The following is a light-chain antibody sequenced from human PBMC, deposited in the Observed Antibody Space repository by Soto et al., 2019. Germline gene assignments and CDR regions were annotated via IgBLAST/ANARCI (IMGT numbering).Light chain of an antibody. CDR3: QQYGSSPWMYT. J-gene: IGKJ2*01. CDR2: GAS. CDR1: QRVDSRY. Sequence: EIVLTQSPGTLSLSPGERATLSCRASQRVDSRYLAWYQQKPGQAPSLLIYGASSRATGIPDRFSGSGSGTDFTLTISRLEPEEFAVYYCQQYGSSPWMYTFGQGTKLEIK. V-gene: IGKV3-20*01.